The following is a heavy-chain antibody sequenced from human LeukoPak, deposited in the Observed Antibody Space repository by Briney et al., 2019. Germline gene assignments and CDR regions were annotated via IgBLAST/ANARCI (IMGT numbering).Heavy chain of an antibody. CDR1: GFTFSDYY. D-gene: IGHD5-18*01. Sequence: PGGSLRLSCAASGFTFSDYYMNWVRQAPGKGLEWVSALYIGGNTYYADSVRGRFTISRDNSKNTLYLQMNSLRAEDTAIYYCMTAAGYNFGQYWGQGTLVTVSS. V-gene: IGHV3-53*01. J-gene: IGHJ4*02. CDR2: LYIGGNT. CDR3: MTAAGYNFGQY.